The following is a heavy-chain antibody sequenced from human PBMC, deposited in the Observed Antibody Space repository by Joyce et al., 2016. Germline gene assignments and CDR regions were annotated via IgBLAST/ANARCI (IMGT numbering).Heavy chain of an antibody. Sequence: EVQLLESGGALVHPGGSLRLSCAASGLTFSRNAMSWVRQAPGKGLEWVSGIRYTGGITYYTDSVRGRFTISRDDSKDTLYLQMNSLRVEDTAVYYCGRGLRYQDYWGQGTLVTVSS. CDR2: IRYTGGIT. V-gene: IGHV3-23*01. J-gene: IGHJ4*02. CDR3: GRGLRYQDY. CDR1: GLTFSRNA. D-gene: IGHD4-17*01.